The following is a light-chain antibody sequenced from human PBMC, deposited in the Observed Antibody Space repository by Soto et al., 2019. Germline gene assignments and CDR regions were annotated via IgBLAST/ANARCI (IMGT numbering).Light chain of an antibody. J-gene: IGKJ1*01. V-gene: IGKV1-39*01. CDR2: DAS. Sequence: DIQLTQSPSSLSASVGDKVTITCRASQSIRSYLNWVQQKPGKAPKLLIYDASSLQTGVPSRFSGSGSGTDSSLTISSLQPEDFATYYCQQSYSTPPWTFGQGTKVDIK. CDR1: QSIRSY. CDR3: QQSYSTPPWT.